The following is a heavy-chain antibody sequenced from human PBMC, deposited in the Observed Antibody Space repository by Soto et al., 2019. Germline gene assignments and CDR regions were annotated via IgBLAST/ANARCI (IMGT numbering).Heavy chain of an antibody. CDR2: IYYSGST. CDR1: GGSVNSGSYY. D-gene: IGHD3-22*01. Sequence: PSETLSLTCTVSGGSVNSGSYYWSWIRQPPGKGLEWIGYIYYSGSTNYNSSLKSRLTISVDTSKNQFSLKLSSVTAADTAVYYCGSVRGYYDGSGYLKAFDIWGQGTMVPVSS. J-gene: IGHJ3*02. CDR3: GSVRGYYDGSGYLKAFDI. V-gene: IGHV4-61*01.